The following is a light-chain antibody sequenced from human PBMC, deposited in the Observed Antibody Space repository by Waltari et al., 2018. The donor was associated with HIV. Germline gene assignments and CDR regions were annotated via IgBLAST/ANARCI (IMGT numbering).Light chain of an antibody. J-gene: IGLJ1*01. CDR1: RRDVGTSAY. Sequence: QSALTQPASVSGSPGQAITISCTGRRRDVGTSAYISWYQQHPGTAPKLIISDVTERPSGISNRFSGSKSGTTASLTISGLQAEDEAEYFCCSFAGSNFVFGSGTKVTVL. V-gene: IGLV2-23*02. CDR3: CSFAGSNFV. CDR2: DVT.